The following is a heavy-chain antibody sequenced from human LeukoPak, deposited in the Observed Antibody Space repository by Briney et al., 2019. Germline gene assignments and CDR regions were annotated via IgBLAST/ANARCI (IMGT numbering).Heavy chain of an antibody. CDR1: GFTFSSYG. CDR3: AKEYYDSSGYYHGTLDY. Sequence: GGSLRLSCAASGFTFSSYGMHWVRQAPGKGLEWVAFIRYDGSNKYYADSVKGRFTISRDNSKNTLYLQMNSLRAEDTAVYYCAKEYYDSSGYYHGTLDYWGQGTLVTVSS. D-gene: IGHD3-22*01. V-gene: IGHV3-30*02. CDR2: IRYDGSNK. J-gene: IGHJ4*02.